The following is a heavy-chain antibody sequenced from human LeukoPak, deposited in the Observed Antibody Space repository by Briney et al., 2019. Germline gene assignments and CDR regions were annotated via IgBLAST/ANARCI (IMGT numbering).Heavy chain of an antibody. D-gene: IGHD3-22*01. CDR1: GFTFSRYS. CDR3: ARASADSSGYYYYYYYGMDV. J-gene: IGHJ6*02. V-gene: IGHV3-48*04. Sequence: GGSLRLSCAVSGFTFSRYSMNWVRQAPGKGLEWVSYITSSSSTIYYADSVKGRFTISRDNAKNSLYLQMNSLRAEDTAVYYCARASADSSGYYYYYYYGMDVWGQGTTVTVSS. CDR2: ITSSSSTI.